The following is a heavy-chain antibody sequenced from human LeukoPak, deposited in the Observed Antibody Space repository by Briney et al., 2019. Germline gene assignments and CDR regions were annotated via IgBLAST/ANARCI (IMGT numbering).Heavy chain of an antibody. V-gene: IGHV3-30*02. J-gene: IGHJ4*02. CDR1: GFTFSNYG. D-gene: IGHD3-10*01. CDR2: IRYDAGIK. CDR3: AKDVNVGGDYFDY. Sequence: GGSLRLSCAASGFTFSNYGMHWVRLAPGKKLEWVAFIRYDAGIKYYVDSVKGRFTVSRDNTRNTLYLQMNSLRAEDTAVYYCAKDVNVGGDYFDYWGQGTLVTVSS.